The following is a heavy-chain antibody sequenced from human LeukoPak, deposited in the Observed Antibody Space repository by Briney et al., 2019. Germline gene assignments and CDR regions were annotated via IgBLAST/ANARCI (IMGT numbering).Heavy chain of an antibody. Sequence: PSETLSLTCAVYGGSFSGYYWSWIRQPPGKGLEWIGEINHSGSTNYNPSLKSRVTISVDTSKNQFSLKLSSVTAADTAVYYCARVDGSGSYLLHWGQGTLVTVSS. D-gene: IGHD3-10*01. CDR1: GGSFSGYY. V-gene: IGHV4-34*01. CDR2: INHSGST. J-gene: IGHJ4*02. CDR3: ARVDGSGSYLLH.